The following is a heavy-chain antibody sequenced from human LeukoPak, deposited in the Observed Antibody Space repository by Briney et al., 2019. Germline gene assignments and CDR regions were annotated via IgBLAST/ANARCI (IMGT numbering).Heavy chain of an antibody. Sequence: HGESLKISCKGSGYSFTSYWIGWVRQMPGKCLEWMGIIYPGDSDTRYSPSFQGQVTISADRSISTAYLQWSSLKASDTAMYYCARGFYGGYYYYYYMDVWGKGTTVTVSS. D-gene: IGHD4/OR15-4a*01. CDR2: IYPGDSDT. V-gene: IGHV5-51*01. CDR1: GYSFTSYW. CDR3: ARGFYGGYYYYYYMDV. J-gene: IGHJ6*03.